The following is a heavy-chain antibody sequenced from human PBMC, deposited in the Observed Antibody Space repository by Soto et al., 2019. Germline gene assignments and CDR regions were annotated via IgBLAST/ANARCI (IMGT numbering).Heavy chain of an antibody. V-gene: IGHV4-59*01. D-gene: IGHD6-13*01. CDR2: IYYSGST. CDR3: ARGPYSSSWYVREGDWFDP. J-gene: IGHJ5*02. CDR1: GSSISSYY. Sequence: PSETLSLTCTVSGSSISSYYWSWIRQPPGKGLEWIGYIYYSGSTNYNPSLKSRVTISVDTSKNQFSLKLSSVTAADTAVYYCARGPYSSSWYVREGDWFDPWGQGTLVTVSS.